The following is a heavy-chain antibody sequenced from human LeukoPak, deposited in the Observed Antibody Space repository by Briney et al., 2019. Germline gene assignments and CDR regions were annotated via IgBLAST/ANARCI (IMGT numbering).Heavy chain of an antibody. D-gene: IGHD2-2*01. CDR1: GYTFTGYY. CDR2: INPNSGGT. Sequence: GASVKVSCQASGYTFTGYYMHWVRQAPGQGLEWMGWINPNSGGTNYAQKFQGRVTMIRDKSISTAYMELSRLRSDDTAVYYCARGDIVVVPAATLDYWGQGTLVTVSS. CDR3: ARGDIVVVPAATLDY. J-gene: IGHJ4*02. V-gene: IGHV1-2*02.